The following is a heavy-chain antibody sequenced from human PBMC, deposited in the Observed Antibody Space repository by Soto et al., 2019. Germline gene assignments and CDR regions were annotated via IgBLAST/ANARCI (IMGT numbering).Heavy chain of an antibody. Sequence: GGSLRLSCTGSGFPFGDSAMSWFRPNPGKGLAWVSFIRSKVYGGTTEYAASVKGRFTISRDDSKSIVFLQMYNLRVDDTAMYYCGKQWLVINSVLAPIWWGQGTPVTVSS. CDR3: GKQWLVINSVLAPIW. CDR2: IRSKVYGGTT. J-gene: IGHJ4*02. V-gene: IGHV3-49*03. D-gene: IGHD6-19*01. CDR1: GFPFGDSA.